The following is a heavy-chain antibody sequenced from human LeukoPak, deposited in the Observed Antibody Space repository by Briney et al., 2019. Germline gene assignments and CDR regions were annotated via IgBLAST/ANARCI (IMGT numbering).Heavy chain of an antibody. J-gene: IGHJ4*02. V-gene: IGHV3-20*04. Sequence: PGGSLRLSCAASGFTFDDYGMSWVRQAPGKGLEWVSGINWNGGSTGYADSVKGRFTISRDNAKNSLYLQMNSLRAEGTALYYCARDGDYYDSSGYHAHPDYWGQGTLVTVSS. CDR3: ARDGDYYDSSGYHAHPDY. D-gene: IGHD3-22*01. CDR1: GFTFDDYG. CDR2: INWNGGST.